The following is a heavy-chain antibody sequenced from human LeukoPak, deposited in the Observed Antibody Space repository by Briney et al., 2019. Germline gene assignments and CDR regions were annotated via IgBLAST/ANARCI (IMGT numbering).Heavy chain of an antibody. CDR2: MNPNTGNT. J-gene: IGHJ4*02. Sequence: ASVKVSCKASRYTFTSYDINWVRQATGQGLEWLGWMNPNTGNTGYAQKFQGRVTMTRDTSISTAYMELSSLSSEDTAVYYCARKGGWYYDNSGYLLGYWGQGTLVTVSS. V-gene: IGHV1-8*01. D-gene: IGHD3-22*01. CDR3: ARKGGWYYDNSGYLLGY. CDR1: RYTFTSYD.